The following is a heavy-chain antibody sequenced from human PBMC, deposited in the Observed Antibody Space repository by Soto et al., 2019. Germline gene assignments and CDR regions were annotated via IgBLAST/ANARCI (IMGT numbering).Heavy chain of an antibody. Sequence: PRGSLRLSCAASGFTFDDYAMHWVRQAPGKGLEWVSGISWNSGSIGYADSVKGRFTISRDNAKNSLYLQMNSLRAEDTALYYCAKEMGWELLTNHDAFDIWGQGTMVTVSS. CDR3: AKEMGWELLTNHDAFDI. J-gene: IGHJ3*02. CDR2: ISWNSGSI. D-gene: IGHD1-26*01. V-gene: IGHV3-9*01. CDR1: GFTFDDYA.